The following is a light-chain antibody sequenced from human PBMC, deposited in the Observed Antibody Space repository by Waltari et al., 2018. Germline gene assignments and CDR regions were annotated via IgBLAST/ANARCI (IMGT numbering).Light chain of an antibody. Sequence: QPVLTQPPSSSASPGESARLTSTLPSAINVGDFNIYWYQQKPGSPPRCLLYYNSDSEKAQGSGVPSRFSGSKDASANAGILLISGLQSEDEADYYCMFWPSNVWVFGGGTKLTVL. V-gene: IGLV5-37*01. CDR3: MFWPSNVWV. CDR2: YNSDSEK. J-gene: IGLJ3*02. CDR1: SAINVGDFN.